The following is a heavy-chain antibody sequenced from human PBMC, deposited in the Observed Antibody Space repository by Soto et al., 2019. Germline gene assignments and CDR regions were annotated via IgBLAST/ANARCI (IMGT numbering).Heavy chain of an antibody. V-gene: IGHV3-66*01. CDR3: ARGKLWFGTMAFDI. Sequence: EEQLVESGGGLVQPGGSLRLSCAASGFTVSSNYMSWVRQAPGKGLEWVSVIYSGGKTYYADYVKGRFTISRDNSKNSLYLLMNSLRADDTALYYCARGKLWFGTMAFDIWGQGTMVTVSS. J-gene: IGHJ3*02. CDR1: GFTVSSNY. CDR2: IYSGGKT. D-gene: IGHD3-10*01.